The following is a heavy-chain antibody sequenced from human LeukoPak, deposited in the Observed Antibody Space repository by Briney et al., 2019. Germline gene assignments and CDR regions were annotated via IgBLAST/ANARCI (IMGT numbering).Heavy chain of an antibody. V-gene: IGHV4-38-2*02. Sequence: SETLSLTCTVSGSSISSGYFWGWIRQPPGKGLEWIGNIYHSGSTNYNPSLKSRVTISVDTSKNQFSLKLNSVTTADTAVYYCARGYTSSSGRPDYWGQGTLVTVSS. D-gene: IGHD6-6*01. J-gene: IGHJ4*02. CDR3: ARGYTSSSGRPDY. CDR2: IYHSGST. CDR1: GSSISSGYF.